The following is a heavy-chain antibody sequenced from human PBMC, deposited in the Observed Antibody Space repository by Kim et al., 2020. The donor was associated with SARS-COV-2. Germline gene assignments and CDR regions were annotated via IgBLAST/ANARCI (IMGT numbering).Heavy chain of an antibody. CDR1: GFSFTGST. V-gene: IGHV3-73*01. Sequence: GGSLRLSCAASGFSFTGSTMHWVRQASGKGPEWVGLIRNKANSYATAYAASVKGRFTVSRDDSKNTAYLQMNSLKTEDTAVYYCTTFSRSSDPYSGMDVWGQGTTVTVSS. CDR3: TTFSRSSDPYSGMDV. J-gene: IGHJ6*02. D-gene: IGHD3-16*02. CDR2: IRNKANSYAT.